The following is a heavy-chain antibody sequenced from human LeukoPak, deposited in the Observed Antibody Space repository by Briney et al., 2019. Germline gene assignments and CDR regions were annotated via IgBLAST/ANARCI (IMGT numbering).Heavy chain of an antibody. V-gene: IGHV3-7*03. Sequence: PGGSLRLSCAASVYSFRSNWMSWLRQAPGKGLEWVTNIDPAGSGQYYVDSVNGRFTISRDNAKNSLYLQMNSLRAEDTADYYCARPHCGGGTCYDYWGQGTLVTVS. CDR3: ARPHCGGGTCYDY. CDR2: IDPAGSGQ. J-gene: IGHJ4*02. D-gene: IGHD2-15*01. CDR1: VYSFRSNW.